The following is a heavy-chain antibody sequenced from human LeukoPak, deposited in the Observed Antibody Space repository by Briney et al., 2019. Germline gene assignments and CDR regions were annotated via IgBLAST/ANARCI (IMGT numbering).Heavy chain of an antibody. CDR1: GYSFTNSW. D-gene: IGHD3-22*01. CDR2: IQPGDSYT. CDR3: ARLLGLKVETPDDEGFDV. J-gene: IGHJ3*01. V-gene: IGHV5-51*01. Sequence: GESLKISCKGYGYSFTNSWIAWVRHMPGKGLEWMGFIQPGDSYTRYSPSFQGQVTFSADKSINTAFLQWRSLKASDTAMYYCARLLGLKVETPDDEGFDVWGQGTKVTVSS.